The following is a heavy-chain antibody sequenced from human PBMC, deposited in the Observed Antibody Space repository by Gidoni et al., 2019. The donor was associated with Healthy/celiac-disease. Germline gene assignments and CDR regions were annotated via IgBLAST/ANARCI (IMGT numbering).Heavy chain of an antibody. Sequence: EVQLVESGGGLVPPGRSLRLSCAASGFTFYAYAMTWARQAPGKGLEWVSGISWNSGSIGYADSVKGRFTIAGDNAKNSLYLQMNSLRAEDTALYYCAKDGGIYYDIGGYYFDYWGQGTLVTVSS. CDR3: AKDGGIYYDIGGYYFDY. CDR2: ISWNSGSI. CDR1: GFTFYAYA. D-gene: IGHD3-9*01. J-gene: IGHJ4*02. V-gene: IGHV3-9*01.